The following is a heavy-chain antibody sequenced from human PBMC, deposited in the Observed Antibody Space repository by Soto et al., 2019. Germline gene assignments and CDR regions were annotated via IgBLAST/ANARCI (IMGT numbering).Heavy chain of an antibody. CDR2: VNPILSMS. J-gene: IGHJ4*02. CDR3: ATSYGSGYRAFDY. V-gene: IGHV1-69*04. D-gene: IGHD3-10*01. Sequence: QVQLVQSGAEVKRPGSSVKVSCKASGDTFSFYSINWVRQAPGLGLEWMGRVNPILSMSTYAQRFQGRVTMTADKSISTAYMELSGLRSEDTAMYYCATSYGSGYRAFDYWGQGALVTVSS. CDR1: GDTFSFYS.